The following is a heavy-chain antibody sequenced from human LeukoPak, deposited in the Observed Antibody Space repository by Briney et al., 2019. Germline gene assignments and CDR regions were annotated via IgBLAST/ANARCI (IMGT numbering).Heavy chain of an antibody. CDR3: ARGPAPSYDFWSGEPDDY. Sequence: SVKVSCKASGGTFSSYAISWVRQAPGQGLEWMGGIIPIFGAPNYAQKFQGRVPITADESTSTAYMELSSLRSEDTAVYYCARGPAPSYDFWSGEPDDYWGQGTLVTVSS. CDR2: IIPIFGAP. CDR1: GGTFSSYA. J-gene: IGHJ4*02. V-gene: IGHV1-69*01. D-gene: IGHD3-3*01.